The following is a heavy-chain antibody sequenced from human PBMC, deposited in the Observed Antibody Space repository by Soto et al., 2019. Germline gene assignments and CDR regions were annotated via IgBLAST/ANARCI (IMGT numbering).Heavy chain of an antibody. CDR1: GFTFSTYA. CDR2: ISGSGDST. CDR3: AKERSSGWSFDY. J-gene: IGHJ4*02. D-gene: IGHD6-19*01. V-gene: IGHV3-23*01. Sequence: PGGSLRLSCAASGFTFSTYAMNWVRQAPGNGLEWFSGISGSGDSTYYADSVKGRFTVSRDNSKNTLYLQMNSLRAEDTAVFYCAKERSSGWSFDYWGQGTLVTVSS.